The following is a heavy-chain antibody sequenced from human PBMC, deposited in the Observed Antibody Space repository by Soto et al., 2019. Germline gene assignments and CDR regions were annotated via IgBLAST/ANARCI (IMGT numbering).Heavy chain of an antibody. V-gene: IGHV4-39*01. Sequence: SETLSLTCVVSGASIRSSSYSWGWIRQPPGKGLEWIGSMSYGGGSYYNPSLKSRVTISADTSMNQISLKMSSVTAAETAVYYCAIHRRERVRGALYHYYGMDVWGQGTPVTVSS. CDR1: GASIRSSSYS. CDR2: MSYGGGS. D-gene: IGHD3-10*01. J-gene: IGHJ6*02. CDR3: AIHRRERVRGALYHYYGMDV.